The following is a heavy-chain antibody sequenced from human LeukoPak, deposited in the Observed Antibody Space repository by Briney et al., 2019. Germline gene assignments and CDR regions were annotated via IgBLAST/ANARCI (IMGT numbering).Heavy chain of an antibody. V-gene: IGHV4-59*01. CDR3: ARSIGHSSGWYAFDY. D-gene: IGHD6-19*01. J-gene: IGHJ4*02. CDR1: GGSIGSYY. Sequence: SETLSLTCTVSGGSIGSYYWSWIRQPPRKGLEWIGYIYYSGSTNYNPSLKTRVTISVDPSKNQFSLKLSSVTAADTAVYYCARSIGHSSGWYAFDYWGQGTLVTVSS. CDR2: IYYSGST.